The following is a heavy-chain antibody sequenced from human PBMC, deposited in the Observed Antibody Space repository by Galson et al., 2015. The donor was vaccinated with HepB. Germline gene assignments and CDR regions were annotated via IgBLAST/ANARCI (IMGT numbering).Heavy chain of an antibody. CDR1: GYTFTSYY. J-gene: IGHJ2*01. V-gene: IGHV1-46*01. D-gene: IGHD2-15*01. Sequence: SVKVSCKASGYTFTSYYMHWVRQAPGQGLEWMGIINPSGGSTSYAQKFQGRVTMTRDTSTSTVYMELSSLRSEDTAVYYCATESLPVVAARVSWYFDLWGRGTLVTVSS. CDR3: ATESLPVVAARVSWYFDL. CDR2: INPSGGST.